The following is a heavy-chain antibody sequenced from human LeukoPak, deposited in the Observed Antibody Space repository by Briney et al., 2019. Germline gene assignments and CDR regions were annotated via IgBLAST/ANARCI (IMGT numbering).Heavy chain of an antibody. CDR2: IIPIFGTA. CDR3: ARESYDSSGYYPNTYYYYGMDV. CDR1: GGTFSSYA. J-gene: IGHJ6*02. D-gene: IGHD3-22*01. V-gene: IGHV1-69*01. Sequence: SVKVSCKASGGTFSSYAISWARQAPGQGLEWMGGIIPIFGTANYAQKFQGRVTITADESTSTDYMELSSLRSEDTAVYYCARESYDSSGYYPNTYYYYGMDVWGQGTTVTVSS.